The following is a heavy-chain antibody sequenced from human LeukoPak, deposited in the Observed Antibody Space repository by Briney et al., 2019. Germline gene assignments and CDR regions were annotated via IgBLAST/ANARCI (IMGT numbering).Heavy chain of an antibody. CDR3: ASQQYTGRLGY. J-gene: IGHJ4*02. D-gene: IGHD3-10*01. V-gene: IGHV4-39*07. CDR2: IYYSGST. CDR1: GASISSTSHY. Sequence: PSETLSLTCTVSGASISSTSHYWGWIRQPPGKGLEWVGSIYYSGSTYQNPSLKNRVTVSLDMSKNQFSLELSSVTAADTAVYHCASQQYTGRLGYWGQGTLVTVSS.